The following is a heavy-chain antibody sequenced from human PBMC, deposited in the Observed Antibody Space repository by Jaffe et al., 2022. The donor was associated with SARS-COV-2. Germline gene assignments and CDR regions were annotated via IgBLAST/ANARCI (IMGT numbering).Heavy chain of an antibody. J-gene: IGHJ6*02. D-gene: IGHD3-3*01. CDR3: ARDQALEWLSNYYYGMDV. V-gene: IGHV3-74*01. CDR2: INSDGSST. CDR1: GFTFSSYW. Sequence: EVQLVESGGGLVQPGGSLRLSCAASGFTFSSYWMHWVRQAPGKGLVWVSRINSDGSSTSYADSVKGRFTISRDNAKNTLYLQMNSLRAEDTAVYYCARDQALEWLSNYYYGMDVWGQGTTVTVSS.